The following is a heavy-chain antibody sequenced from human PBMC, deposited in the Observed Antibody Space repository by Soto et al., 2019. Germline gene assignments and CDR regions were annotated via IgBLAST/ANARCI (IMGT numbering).Heavy chain of an antibody. CDR3: ARVLVSSWYADGAFDI. D-gene: IGHD6-13*01. J-gene: IGHJ3*02. Sequence: ASVKVSCKASGYTFTSYYMHWVRQAPGQGLEWMGIINPSGGSTSYAQKFQGRVTMTRDTSTSTVYMELSSLRSEDTAVYYCARVLVSSWYADGAFDIWGQGTMVTVAS. CDR2: INPSGGST. V-gene: IGHV1-46*03. CDR1: GYTFTSYY.